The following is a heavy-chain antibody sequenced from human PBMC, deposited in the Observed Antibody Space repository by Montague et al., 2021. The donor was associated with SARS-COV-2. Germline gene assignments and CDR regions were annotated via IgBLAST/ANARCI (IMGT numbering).Heavy chain of an antibody. CDR1: GFTFRNYA. D-gene: IGHD1-26*01. V-gene: IGHV3-23*01. Sequence: SLRLSCATSGFTFRNYAMTWVRQAPGKGLEWVSTISGNGDPDTTYYADSVKGRFTISRDISKNTLYLQMNSLRAEDTAVYYCAKLSGGSYLHYFEYWGQGTLSPSPQ. CDR3: AKLSGGSYLHYFEY. CDR2: ISGNGDPDTT. J-gene: IGHJ4*02.